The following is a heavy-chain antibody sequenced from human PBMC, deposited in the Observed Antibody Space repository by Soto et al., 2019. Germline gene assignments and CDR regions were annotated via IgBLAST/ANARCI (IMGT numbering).Heavy chain of an antibody. CDR2: ISWDGGST. Sequence: PGGSLRLSCAASGFTFDDYTMPWVRQAPGKGLEWLSLISWDGGSTDYADSVKGRFTISRDNSKNSLYLQMNSLRTEDTALYDCAKGKAINYYGMDVWGQGTTVTVSS. D-gene: IGHD2-21*01. CDR3: AKGKAINYYGMDV. CDR1: GFTFDDYT. J-gene: IGHJ6*02. V-gene: IGHV3-43*01.